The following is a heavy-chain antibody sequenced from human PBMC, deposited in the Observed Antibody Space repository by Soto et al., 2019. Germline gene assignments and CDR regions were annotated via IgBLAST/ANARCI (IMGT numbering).Heavy chain of an antibody. V-gene: IGHV1-2*02. CDR3: ATAKRGTVSLLSA. J-gene: IGHJ5*01. CDR1: GYPFNDNH. CDR2: LNPYSGAT. D-gene: IGHD4-4*01. Sequence: QVQLVQSGAELRKPGASVKVSCKASGYPFNDNHIHWVRQAPGQGLEWMGWLNPYSGATTYVANYKGRINLTRDTSLSTSYMELIGLRSDDTAVYYCATAKRGTVSLLSAWGQGTLVTVSS.